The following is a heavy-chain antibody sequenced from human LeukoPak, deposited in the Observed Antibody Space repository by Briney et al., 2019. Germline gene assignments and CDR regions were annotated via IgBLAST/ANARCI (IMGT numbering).Heavy chain of an antibody. J-gene: IGHJ4*02. D-gene: IGHD5-12*01. CDR1: GFTFSSYG. CDR2: ISYDGSNK. V-gene: IGHV3-30*18. Sequence: PGGSLRLSCAASGFTFSSYGMHWVRQAPGKGLEWVAVISYDGSNKYYADSVKGRFTISRDNSKNTLYLQMNSLRAEDTAVYYCAKGVIVATTADYFDYWGQGTLVTVSS. CDR3: AKGVIVATTADYFDY.